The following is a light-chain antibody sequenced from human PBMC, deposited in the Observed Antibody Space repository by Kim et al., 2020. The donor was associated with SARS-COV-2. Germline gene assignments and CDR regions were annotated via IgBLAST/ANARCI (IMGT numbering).Light chain of an antibody. CDR2: AAS. CDR3: QKYYSDPS. J-gene: IGKJ1*01. Sequence: SASVGERVPITCRASQDITNYLAWYQQKPGKVPKLLIYAASTLQSGVPSRFSGTGSGTDFTLTISSLQPEDVATYYCQKYYSDPSFGQGTKVDIK. V-gene: IGKV1-27*01. CDR1: QDITNY.